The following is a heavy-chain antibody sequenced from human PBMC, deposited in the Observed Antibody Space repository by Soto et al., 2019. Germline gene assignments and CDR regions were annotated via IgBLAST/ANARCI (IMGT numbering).Heavy chain of an antibody. Sequence: PSETLSLTCTVSGGSISSSSYYWGWIRQPPGKGLEWIGHIYYDGNTSYNPSLKSRVTMSMDTSKNQFSLKLTSVTAADTAVYYCTRGGDAYKNGHWGQGTLVTVSS. V-gene: IGHV4-39*07. CDR3: TRGGDAYKNGH. CDR1: GGSISSSSYY. D-gene: IGHD2-21*01. J-gene: IGHJ4*02. CDR2: IYYDGNT.